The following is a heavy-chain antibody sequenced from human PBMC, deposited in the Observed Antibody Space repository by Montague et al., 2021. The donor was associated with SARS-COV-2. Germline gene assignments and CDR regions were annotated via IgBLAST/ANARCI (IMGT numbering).Heavy chain of an antibody. CDR1: GFTFSSYG. Sequence: SLRLSCAASGFTFSSYGMHWVRQAPGKGLEWVAVIWYDGSNKYYADSVKGRFTISRDNSKNTLYLQMNSLRAEDTAVYYCARGRQSLYSNYFGGVSPYYFDYWGQGTLVTVSS. CDR3: ARGRQSLYSNYFGGVSPYYFDY. V-gene: IGHV3-33*01. CDR2: IWYDGSNK. J-gene: IGHJ4*02. D-gene: IGHD4-11*01.